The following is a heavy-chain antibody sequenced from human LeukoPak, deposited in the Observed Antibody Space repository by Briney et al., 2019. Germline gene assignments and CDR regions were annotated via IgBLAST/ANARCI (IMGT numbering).Heavy chain of an antibody. CDR3: AKGSYGSGSYYYFDY. J-gene: IGHJ4*02. Sequence: GGSLRLSCAASGFTFSSYWMHWVRQAPGKGLVWVSRINSDGSSTSYADSVKGRFTISRDNAKNTLYLQMNSLRAEDTAVYYCAKGSYGSGSYYYFDYWGQGTLVTVSS. D-gene: IGHD3-10*01. CDR2: INSDGSST. V-gene: IGHV3-74*01. CDR1: GFTFSSYW.